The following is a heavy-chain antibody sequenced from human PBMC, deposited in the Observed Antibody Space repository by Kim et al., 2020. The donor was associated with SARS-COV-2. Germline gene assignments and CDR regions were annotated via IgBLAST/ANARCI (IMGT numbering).Heavy chain of an antibody. V-gene: IGHV4-39*01. J-gene: IGHJ4*02. Sequence: NPSLKSRVTISVDTSKNQFSLKLSSVTAADTAVYYCARAYGSGSSPTFDYWGQGTLVTVSS. CDR3: ARAYGSGSSPTFDY. D-gene: IGHD3-10*01.